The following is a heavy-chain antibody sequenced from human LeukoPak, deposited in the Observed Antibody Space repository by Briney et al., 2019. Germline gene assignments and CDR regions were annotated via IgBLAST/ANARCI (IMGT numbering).Heavy chain of an antibody. CDR1: AGSINLYH. CDR3: AGGFRERLGAAIDHYYYALHF. CDR2: IYNSGST. V-gene: IGHV4-59*03. J-gene: IGHJ6*02. D-gene: IGHD3-10*01. Sequence: SETLSLTCTVSAGSINLYHWSWIRQSPGKGLDWIGYIYNSGSTNYNPSLSSRVTISIDTSKNQFSLKMNSVTAADTAIYFCAGGFRERLGAAIDHYYYALHFWGRGTTVTVSS.